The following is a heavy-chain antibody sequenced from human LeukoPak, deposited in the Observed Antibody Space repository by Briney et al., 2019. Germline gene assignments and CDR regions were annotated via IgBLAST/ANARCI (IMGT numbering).Heavy chain of an antibody. CDR3: AREAVIVVVANWFDP. V-gene: IGHV4-61*02. CDR1: GGSISSGRYY. J-gene: IGHJ5*02. Sequence: SETLSLTCNVSGGSISSGRYYWSWIRLPAGKGLEWIGRIFTSGSTNYNPSLKSRVTISLDTSKNRFSLKLSSVTAADTAVYYCAREAVIVVVANWFDPWGQGTLVTVSS. CDR2: IFTSGST. D-gene: IGHD2-15*01.